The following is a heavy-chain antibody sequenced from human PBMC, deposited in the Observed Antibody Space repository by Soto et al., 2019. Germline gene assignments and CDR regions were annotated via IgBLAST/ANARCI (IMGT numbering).Heavy chain of an antibody. V-gene: IGHV4-4*07. Sequence: PETLSLTCTVSGGSISSYYWSWIRQPAGKGLEWIGRIYTSGSTNYNPSLKSRVTMSVDTSKNQFSLKLSSVTAADTDVYYCARGPAGYSYGLYYFDYWGQGTLVTVSS. J-gene: IGHJ4*02. D-gene: IGHD5-18*01. CDR1: GGSISSYY. CDR3: ARGPAGYSYGLYYFDY. CDR2: IYTSGST.